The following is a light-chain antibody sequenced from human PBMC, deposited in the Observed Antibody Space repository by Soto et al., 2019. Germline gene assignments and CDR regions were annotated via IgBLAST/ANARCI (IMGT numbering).Light chain of an antibody. V-gene: IGKV4-1*01. J-gene: IGKJ1*01. CDR3: QQYYTGRT. CDR2: WAS. CDR1: QSLLSNSNKKNY. Sequence: DIVMTQSPDSLTVSLGERATINCKSSQSLLSNSNKKNYLAWYQQKPGQPPKLLIYWASTRESGVPDRFTGSGSGIDFTLTISSLQAEDVAVYFCQQYYTGRTFGQGTRVEIK.